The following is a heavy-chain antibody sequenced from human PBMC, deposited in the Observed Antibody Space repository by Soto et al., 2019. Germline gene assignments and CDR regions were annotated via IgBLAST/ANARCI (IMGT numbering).Heavy chain of an antibody. J-gene: IGHJ4*02. CDR3: AAEQLVPFDY. Sequence: EVQLVESGGGLVQPGGSLRLSCAASGFTFSSCWMSWVRQAPGKGLEWVANIKQEGSEKNYVDSVKGRFTISRDNAKNSLYLQINSLRAEDTAVYYCAAEQLVPFDYWGQGTLVSVSS. CDR2: IKQEGSEK. CDR1: GFTFSSCW. V-gene: IGHV3-7*01. D-gene: IGHD6-6*01.